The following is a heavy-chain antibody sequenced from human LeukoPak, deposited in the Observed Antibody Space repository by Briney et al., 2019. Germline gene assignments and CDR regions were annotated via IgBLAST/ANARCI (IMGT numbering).Heavy chain of an antibody. Sequence: PSETLSLTCTVSGGSVSSYYWSWIRQPPGKGLEWIGYIYYSGSTNYNPSLKSRVTISVDTSKNQFSLKLSSVTAADTAVYYCARELVPAEVIDYWGQGTLVTVSS. CDR1: GGSVSSYY. D-gene: IGHD6-6*01. V-gene: IGHV4-59*02. J-gene: IGHJ4*02. CDR2: IYYSGST. CDR3: ARELVPAEVIDY.